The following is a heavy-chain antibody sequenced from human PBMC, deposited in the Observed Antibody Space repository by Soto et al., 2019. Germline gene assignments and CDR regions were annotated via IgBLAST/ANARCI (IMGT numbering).Heavy chain of an antibody. CDR2: ISYDGGNK. Sequence: GGSLRLSCAASGFTFSSYGMHWVRQAPGKGLEWVAVISYDGGNKYYADSMKGRFTISRDNSKNTMYLQMNSLRAEDTAVYYCARVDCTGNNCRPYAYYPMDVWGPGTTVTVSS. J-gene: IGHJ6*02. CDR3: ARVDCTGNNCRPYAYYPMDV. CDR1: GFTFSSYG. V-gene: IGHV3-30*03. D-gene: IGHD2-8*02.